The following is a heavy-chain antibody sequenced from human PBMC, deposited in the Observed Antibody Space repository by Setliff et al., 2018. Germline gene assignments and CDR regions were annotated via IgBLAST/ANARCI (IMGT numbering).Heavy chain of an antibody. D-gene: IGHD3-10*01. V-gene: IGHV4-39*01. Sequence: KPSETLSLTCRVSGGSISSGNYYWGLIRQPPGKGLEWVATIYYSGSTHSNPSLKSRLIISVDAPDNQFSVKLSSVTAADTAVYYYARHKSNGSGSYPSLYMDVWGKGIMVTVSS. CDR3: ARHKSNGSGSYPSLYMDV. CDR1: GGSISSGNYY. J-gene: IGHJ6*03. CDR2: IYYSGST.